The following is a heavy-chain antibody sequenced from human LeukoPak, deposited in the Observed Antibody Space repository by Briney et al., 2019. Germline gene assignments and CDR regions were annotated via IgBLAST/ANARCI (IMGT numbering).Heavy chain of an antibody. CDR2: ISYDGSNK. CDR3: ARGLQLPAGSFDY. Sequence: PGGSLRLSCAASGFTFSSYAMHWVRQAPGKGLEWVAVISYDGSNKYYADSVKGRFTISRDNSKNTLYLQMNSLRAEDTAVYYCARGLQLPAGSFDYWGQGTLVTVSS. V-gene: IGHV3-30*04. J-gene: IGHJ4*02. CDR1: GFTFSSYA. D-gene: IGHD5-24*01.